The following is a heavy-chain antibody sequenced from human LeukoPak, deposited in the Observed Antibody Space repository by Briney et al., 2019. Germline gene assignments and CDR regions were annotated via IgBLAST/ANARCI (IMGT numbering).Heavy chain of an antibody. V-gene: IGHV4-31*03. D-gene: IGHD3-3*01. CDR1: GASISGGGDY. CDR2: IHNSGKT. Sequence: PSETLSLTCTVSGASISGGGDYWSWIRQHPGEGLEWIGYIHNSGKTFYNPSLKSRVIISVDTSRNQFSPEVRSVTAADTAVYYCARYSVSGRPYRFDFWGQGTLVTVSS. J-gene: IGHJ4*02. CDR3: ARYSVSGRPYRFDF.